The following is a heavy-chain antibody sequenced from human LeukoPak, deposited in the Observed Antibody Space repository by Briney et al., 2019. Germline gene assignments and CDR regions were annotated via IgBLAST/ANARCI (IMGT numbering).Heavy chain of an antibody. Sequence: PGGSLRLSCGASGFTFSTYWMSWVRQAPGKGPEWVANIKEDGSEKYYVDSVRGRFTISRDNAKNSLFLQMNSLRAKDTAVYYCARGGMRGYSGYGYFDYWGQGTLVTVSS. D-gene: IGHD5-12*01. CDR2: IKEDGSEK. V-gene: IGHV3-7*03. J-gene: IGHJ4*02. CDR1: GFTFSTYW. CDR3: ARGGMRGYSGYGYFDY.